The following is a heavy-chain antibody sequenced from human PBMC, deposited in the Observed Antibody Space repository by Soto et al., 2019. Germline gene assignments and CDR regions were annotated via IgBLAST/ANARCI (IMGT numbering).Heavy chain of an antibody. CDR2: IYYIGST. V-gene: IGHV4-31*03. J-gene: IGHJ5*02. CDR1: GGSISSGGYY. CDR3: ARSVFP. Sequence: QVQLQESGPGLVKPSQTLSLTCTVSGGSISSGGYYWNWIRQHPGKCLEWIGYIYYIGSTYYNPSLKSGVTVSLDTSQTQFSLTLSSVTAADTAVYYCARSVFPWGQGTLVTVSS.